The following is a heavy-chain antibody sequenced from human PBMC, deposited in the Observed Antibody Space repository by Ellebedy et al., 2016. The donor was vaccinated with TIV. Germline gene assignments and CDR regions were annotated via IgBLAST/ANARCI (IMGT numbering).Heavy chain of an antibody. CDR1: EFTLNTYG. Sequence: PGGSLRLSCAASEFTLNTYGMHWVRQTPDKGLEWVAFISSDGSEKYYVGPVKGRFTIPSDISKNTLYLEMNSLSGYDTAVYDCAEEGGSSRGAAGMDVWGQGTTVIVSS. V-gene: IGHV3-30*18. J-gene: IGHJ6*02. D-gene: IGHD6-6*01. CDR2: ISSDGSEK. CDR3: AEEGGSSRGAAGMDV.